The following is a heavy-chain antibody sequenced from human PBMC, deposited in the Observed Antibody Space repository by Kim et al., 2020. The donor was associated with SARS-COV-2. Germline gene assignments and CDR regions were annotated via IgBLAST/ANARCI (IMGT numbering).Heavy chain of an antibody. D-gene: IGHD3-10*01. Sequence: GRSLRLSCAASGLSFDSSAMNWVRQAPGKGLEWVAVISYDGRNKDFAESVKGRFTISRDNSKSTVFLQMNSLRVEDTAVYYCARGNYHESVSLSDYYNGMDVWGQGTTVTVSS. V-gene: IGHV3-30-3*01. CDR3: ARGNYHESVSLSDYYNGMDV. CDR1: GLSFDSSA. J-gene: IGHJ6*02. CDR2: ISYDGRNK.